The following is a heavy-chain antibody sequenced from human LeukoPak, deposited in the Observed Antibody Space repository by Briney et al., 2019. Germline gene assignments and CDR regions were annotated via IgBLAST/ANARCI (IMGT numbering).Heavy chain of an antibody. J-gene: IGHJ4*02. CDR1: GYSIIASY. Sequence: GASVKVSCKASGYSIIASYIHWLRQAPGQGLEWMGRINPKSGGTDYAQKFQGRVTMTTDTSISTAYIDLNRLTSDDTATYYCAKAGAEGYNLFSFWGQGTPVTVSS. CDR2: INPKSGGT. D-gene: IGHD5-24*01. CDR3: AKAGAEGYNLFSF. V-gene: IGHV1-2*02.